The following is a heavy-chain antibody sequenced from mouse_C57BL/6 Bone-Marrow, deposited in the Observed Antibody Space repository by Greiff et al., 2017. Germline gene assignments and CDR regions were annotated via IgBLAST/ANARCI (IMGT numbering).Heavy chain of an antibody. Sequence: VQLQQSGPELVKPGASVKISCKASGYTFTDYYMNWVKQSHGKSLEWIGDINPNNGGTSYNQKFKGKATLTVDKSSSTAYMERRSLTSEDSAVYYCARRGSSFVYYFDYWGQGTTLTVSS. D-gene: IGHD1-1*01. CDR3: ARRGSSFVYYFDY. V-gene: IGHV1-26*01. J-gene: IGHJ2*01. CDR1: GYTFTDYY. CDR2: INPNNGGT.